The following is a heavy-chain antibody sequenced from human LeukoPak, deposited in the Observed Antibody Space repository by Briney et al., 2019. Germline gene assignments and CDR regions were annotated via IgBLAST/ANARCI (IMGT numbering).Heavy chain of an antibody. CDR2: VRSDGTNK. V-gene: IGHV3-30*02. CDR3: ARRQSGTYSVDY. CDR1: GFTFSTYG. Sequence: PGGSLRLSCAASGFTFSTYGMHWVRQAPSKGLEWVAIVRSDGTNKYYVDSVKGRFTISRGNSKNTLYLQMNSLRAEDTAVYYCARRQSGTYSVDYWGQGTLVTVSS. D-gene: IGHD1-26*01. J-gene: IGHJ4*02.